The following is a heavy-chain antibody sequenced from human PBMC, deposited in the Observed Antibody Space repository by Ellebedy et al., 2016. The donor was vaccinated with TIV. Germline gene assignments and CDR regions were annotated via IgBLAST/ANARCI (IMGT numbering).Heavy chain of an antibody. Sequence: GESLKISCAASGFAFHNYAMHWVRQAPGKGLEWVAVLSYVGNNKYYADSVQGRFTISRDNSKSTLYLQMNSLRTEDTAVYYCAKDLGKGVTLDAFDIWGQGTTVIVSS. CDR3: AKDLGKGVTLDAFDI. V-gene: IGHV3-30-3*01. J-gene: IGHJ3*02. D-gene: IGHD3-3*01. CDR1: GFAFHNYA. CDR2: LSYVGNNK.